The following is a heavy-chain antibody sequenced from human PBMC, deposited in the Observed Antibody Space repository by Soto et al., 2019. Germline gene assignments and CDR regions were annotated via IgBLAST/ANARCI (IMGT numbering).Heavy chain of an antibody. V-gene: IGHV3-11*01. CDR2: ISGSSTTL. D-gene: IGHD5-12*01. J-gene: IGHJ4*02. Sequence: QAQLVESGGGLVKPGGSMRLSCAATGFTFSDYYMNWIRQAPGKGLAWVSYISGSSTTLYYAGSVKARFHISRDNAQNSLYLQKDSLRAEDTAMYYCARGGGDGYNPLDYWVQGTLVTVSS. CDR1: GFTFSDYY. CDR3: ARGGGDGYNPLDY.